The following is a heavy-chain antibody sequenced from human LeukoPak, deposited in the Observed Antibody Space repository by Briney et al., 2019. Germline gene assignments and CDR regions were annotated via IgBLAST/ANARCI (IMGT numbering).Heavy chain of an antibody. Sequence: SQTLSLTCAISVDSVSSNNAAWNWIRQSPSRGLEWLGRTYYRSKWSYNYALSVQSRISNKSDTSKNQFSLQLKSVTPEDTAVYYCARSTGDMDSWGQGTLVTVSS. V-gene: IGHV6-1*01. CDR2: TYYRSKWSY. CDR3: ARSTGDMDS. J-gene: IGHJ4*02. CDR1: VDSVSSNNAA. D-gene: IGHD2-8*02.